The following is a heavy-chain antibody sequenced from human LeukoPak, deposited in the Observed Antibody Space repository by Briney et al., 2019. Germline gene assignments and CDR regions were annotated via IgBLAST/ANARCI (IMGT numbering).Heavy chain of an antibody. D-gene: IGHD1-26*01. CDR1: GGSISSYY. J-gene: IGHJ4*02. V-gene: IGHV4-59*01. Sequence: SETLSLTCTVSGGSISSYYWSWIRQPPGRGLEWIGYIYYSGSTHYNPSLKSRVTISVDTSKNQLALRLSSVTAADTAVYYCARVTGGSYSLADFDYWGQGTLVTVSS. CDR2: IYYSGST. CDR3: ARVTGGSYSLADFDY.